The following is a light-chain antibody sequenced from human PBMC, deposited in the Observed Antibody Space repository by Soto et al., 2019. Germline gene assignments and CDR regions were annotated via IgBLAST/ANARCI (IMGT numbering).Light chain of an antibody. CDR2: GAS. Sequence: EIVLTQSPGTLSLSPGERATLSCRASQSVSSSFLAWYQQKPGQAPRLLIYGASSSATGIPDRFSGSGSGTDVTLTISRREQEDVSVYYCQQYGSSPRTFGGGTKVEIK. J-gene: IGKJ4*01. CDR1: QSVSSSF. V-gene: IGKV3-20*01. CDR3: QQYGSSPRT.